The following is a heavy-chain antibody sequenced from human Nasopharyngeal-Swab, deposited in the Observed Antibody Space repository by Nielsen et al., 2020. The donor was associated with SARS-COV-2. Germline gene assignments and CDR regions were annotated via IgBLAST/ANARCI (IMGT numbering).Heavy chain of an antibody. V-gene: IGHV3-30*18. J-gene: IGHJ6*03. CDR1: GFTFSSYG. D-gene: IGHD6-6*01. CDR3: AKDAYSSSSGLPYYYYYMDV. Sequence: GESLKISCAASGFTFSSYGMHWVRQAPGKGLEWVAVISYDGSNKYYADSVKGRFTISRDNSKNMLYLQMNSLRAEDTAVYYCAKDAYSSSSGLPYYYYYMDVWGKGTTVTVSS. CDR2: ISYDGSNK.